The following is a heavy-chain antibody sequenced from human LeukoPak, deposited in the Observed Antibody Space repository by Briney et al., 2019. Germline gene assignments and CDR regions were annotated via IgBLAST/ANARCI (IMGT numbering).Heavy chain of an antibody. CDR3: ARRVDTAMAYYYYMDV. V-gene: IGHV1-2*02. CDR2: INPNSGGT. CDR1: GYTFTGYY. D-gene: IGHD5-18*01. J-gene: IGHJ6*03. Sequence: ASVKVSCKASGYTFTGYYMHWVRQAPGQGLEWMGWINPNSGGTNYAQKFQGRVTMTRDTSISTAYMELSRLRSDDTAVYYCARRVDTAMAYYYYMDVWGKGTTVTVSS.